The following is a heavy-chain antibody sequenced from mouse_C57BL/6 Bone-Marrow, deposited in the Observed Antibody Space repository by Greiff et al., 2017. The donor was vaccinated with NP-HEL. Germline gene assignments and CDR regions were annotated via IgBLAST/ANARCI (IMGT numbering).Heavy chain of an antibody. D-gene: IGHD2-4*01. CDR1: GFTFSSYA. V-gene: IGHV5-4*03. J-gene: IGHJ3*01. Sequence: DVMLVESGGGLVKPGGSLKLSCAASGFTFSSYAMSWVRQTPEKRLEWVATISDGGSYTYYPDNVKGRFTISRDNAKNNLYLQMSHLKSEDTAMYYCARVMITRVAYWGQGTLVTVSA. CDR3: ARVMITRVAY. CDR2: ISDGGSYT.